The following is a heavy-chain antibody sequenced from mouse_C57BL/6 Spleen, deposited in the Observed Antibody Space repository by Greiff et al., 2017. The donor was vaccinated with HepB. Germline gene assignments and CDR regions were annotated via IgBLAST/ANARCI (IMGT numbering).Heavy chain of an antibody. V-gene: IGHV3-6*01. CDR1: GYSITSGYY. CDR2: ISYDGSN. D-gene: IGHD1-1*01. Sequence: VQLQQSGPGLVKPSQSLSLTCSVTGYSITSGYYWNWIRQFPGNKLEWMGYISYDGSNNYNPSLKNRISITRDTSKNQFFLKLNSVTTEDTATYYCARDYGSSYYYFDYWGQGTTLTVSS. CDR3: ARDYGSSYYYFDY. J-gene: IGHJ2*01.